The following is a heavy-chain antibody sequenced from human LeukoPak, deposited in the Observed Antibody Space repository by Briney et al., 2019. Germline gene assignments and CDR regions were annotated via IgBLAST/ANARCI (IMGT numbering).Heavy chain of an antibody. CDR1: GFTFSSYG. D-gene: IGHD3-22*01. V-gene: IGHV3-33*01. CDR3: ARIAYDSSGYYLSPFEYYYYYMDV. CDR2: IWYDGSNK. Sequence: GGSLRLSCAASGFTFSSYGMHWVRQAPGKGLEWVAVIWYDGSNKYYADSVKGRFTISRDNSKNTLYLQMNSLRAEDTAVYYCARIAYDSSGYYLSPFEYYYYYMDVWGKGTTVTVSS. J-gene: IGHJ6*03.